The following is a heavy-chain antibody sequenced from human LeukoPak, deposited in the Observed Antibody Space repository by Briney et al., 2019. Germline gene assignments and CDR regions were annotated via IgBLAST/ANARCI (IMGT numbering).Heavy chain of an antibody. D-gene: IGHD3-10*01. V-gene: IGHV1-69*05. CDR3: ARMSVRGVIDGWAYPQHNAFDI. Sequence: ASVKVSCKASGGTFSSYAISWARQAPGQGLELMGGIIPIFGTANYAQKFQGRVTITTDESTSTAYMELSSLRSEDTAVYYCARMSVRGVIDGWAYPQHNAFDIWGQGTMVTVSS. J-gene: IGHJ3*02. CDR2: IIPIFGTA. CDR1: GGTFSSYA.